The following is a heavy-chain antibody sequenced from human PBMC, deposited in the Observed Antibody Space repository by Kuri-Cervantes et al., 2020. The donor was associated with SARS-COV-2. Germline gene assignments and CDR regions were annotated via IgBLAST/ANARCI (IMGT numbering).Heavy chain of an antibody. CDR2: IYYSGST. CDR1: GGSFSGYY. Sequence: SETLSLTCAVYGGSFSGYYWSWIRQPPGKGLEWIGYIYYSGSTNHNPSLKSRVTISVDTSKNQFSLKLSSVTAADTAVYYCARADVYYYDSRGLGAFDIWGQGTMVTVSS. D-gene: IGHD3-22*01. V-gene: IGHV4-59*01. CDR3: ARADVYYYDSRGLGAFDI. J-gene: IGHJ3*02.